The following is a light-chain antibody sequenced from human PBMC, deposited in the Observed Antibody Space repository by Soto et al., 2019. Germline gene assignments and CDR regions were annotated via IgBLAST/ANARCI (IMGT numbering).Light chain of an antibody. V-gene: IGKV4-1*01. CDR2: WAS. CDR1: QTVLYRSNNMNY. Sequence: DIVMTQSPDSLAVSLGERATINCKSSQTVLYRSNNMNYLSWYQQKPGQPPKLLIYWASTRESGVPDPFSGSGSGTDFTLTISSLQAEDVAVYYCQQYYSSPRTFGGGTKVEIK. J-gene: IGKJ4*01. CDR3: QQYYSSPRT.